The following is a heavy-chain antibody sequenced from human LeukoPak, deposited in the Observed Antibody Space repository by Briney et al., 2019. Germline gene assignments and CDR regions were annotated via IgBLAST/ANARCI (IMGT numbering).Heavy chain of an antibody. CDR2: ISAYNGNT. CDR1: GGTFNNYA. J-gene: IGHJ4*02. Sequence: ASVKVSCKASGGTFNNYAISWVRQAPGQGLEWMGWISAYNGNTNYAQKLQGRVTMTTDTSTSTAYMELRSLRSDDTAVYYCAKDPQWELPSPFDHWGQGTLVTVSS. D-gene: IGHD1-26*01. CDR3: AKDPQWELPSPFDH. V-gene: IGHV1-18*01.